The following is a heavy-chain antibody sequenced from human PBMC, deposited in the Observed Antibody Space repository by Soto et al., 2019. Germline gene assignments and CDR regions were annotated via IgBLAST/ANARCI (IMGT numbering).Heavy chain of an antibody. D-gene: IGHD3-10*01. V-gene: IGHV3-15*07. Sequence: GGSLRLSCVASGLSFTYAWLTWVRQAPGKGLEWVGRIRSKGDGGSADYATPVKGRFTISRDDSANTMYLHMSSLKDEDTAVYYCTTKRGRGYLEDWGQGTRVTVSS. CDR3: TTKRGRGYLED. J-gene: IGHJ4*02. CDR1: GLSFTYAW. CDR2: IRSKGDGGSA.